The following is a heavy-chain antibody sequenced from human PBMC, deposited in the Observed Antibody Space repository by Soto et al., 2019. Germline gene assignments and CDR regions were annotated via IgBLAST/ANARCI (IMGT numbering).Heavy chain of an antibody. CDR1: RYSFTDYH. CDR3: ARGDSTDCSNGVCSFFYNHDMDV. Sequence: GASVKVSCKASRYSFTDYHIHWVRQAPGQGLEWLGRINPKSGGTSTAQKFQGWVTMTTDTSISTASMELTRLTSDDTAIYYCARGDSTDCSNGVCSFFYNHDMDVWGQGTTVTVS. CDR2: INPKSGGT. D-gene: IGHD2-8*01. J-gene: IGHJ6*02. V-gene: IGHV1-2*04.